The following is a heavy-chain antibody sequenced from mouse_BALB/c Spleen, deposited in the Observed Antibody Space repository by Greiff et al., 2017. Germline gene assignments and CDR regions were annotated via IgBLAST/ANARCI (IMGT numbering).Heavy chain of an antibody. CDR1: GFTFSDYG. V-gene: IGHV5-15*02. CDR3: ARDRDYYGGAMDY. J-gene: IGHJ4*01. Sequence: EVQLVESGGGLVQPGGSRKLSCAASGFTFSDYGMAWVRQAPGKGPEWVAFISNLAYSIYYADTVTGRFTISRENAKNTLYLEMSSLRSEDTAMYYCARDRDYYGGAMDYWGQGTSVTVSS. CDR2: ISNLAYSI. D-gene: IGHD1-1*01.